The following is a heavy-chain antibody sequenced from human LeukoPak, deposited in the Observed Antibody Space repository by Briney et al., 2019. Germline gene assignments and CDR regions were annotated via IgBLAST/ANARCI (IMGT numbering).Heavy chain of an antibody. J-gene: IGHJ4*02. CDR2: IYYSGST. CDR1: GGSISSSSYY. Sequence: PSETLSLTCTVSGGSISSSSYYWGWIRQPPGKGLEWIGSIYYSGSTYYNPSLKSRVTISVDTSKNQFSLKLSSVTAADTAVYYCARGGYSEEKYYFDYWGQGTLVTVSS. V-gene: IGHV4-39*07. CDR3: ARGGYSEEKYYFDY. D-gene: IGHD5-18*01.